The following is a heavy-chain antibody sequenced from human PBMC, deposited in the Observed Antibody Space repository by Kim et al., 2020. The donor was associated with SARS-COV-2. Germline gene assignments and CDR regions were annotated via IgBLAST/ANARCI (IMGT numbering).Heavy chain of an antibody. V-gene: IGHV3-23*01. J-gene: IGHJ4*02. D-gene: IGHD2-15*01. CDR3: AKASKGCCSGASCCSDY. Sequence: GGSLRLSCAASGFTFSSYAMRWVRQAPGKGLEWVSAISNSGGSTYYADSVKGRFAISRDNSKNTLYLQMNSLRAEDTAVYYCAKASKGCCSGASCCSDYWGQGTLVTVSS. CDR1: GFTFSSYA. CDR2: ISNSGGST.